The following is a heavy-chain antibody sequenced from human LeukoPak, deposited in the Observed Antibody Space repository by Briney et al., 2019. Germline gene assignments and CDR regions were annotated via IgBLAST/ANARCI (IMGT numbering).Heavy chain of an antibody. CDR2: ISSNGGST. V-gene: IGHV3-64D*06. J-gene: IGHJ6*02. CDR1: GFTFSSYA. Sequence: GGSLRLSCSASGFTFSSYAMHWVRQAPGKGLEYVSAISSNGGSTYYADSVKGRFTISRDNSKNTLYLQMSSLRAEDTAVYYCARDFRLYCSSTSCPGYYYYGMDVWGQGTTVTVSS. CDR3: ARDFRLYCSSTSCPGYYYYGMDV. D-gene: IGHD2-2*01.